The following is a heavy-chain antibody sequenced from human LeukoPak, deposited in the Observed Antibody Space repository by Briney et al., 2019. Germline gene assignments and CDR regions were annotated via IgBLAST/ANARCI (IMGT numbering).Heavy chain of an antibody. J-gene: IGHJ4*02. CDR1: GFTFSSYS. V-gene: IGHV3-48*01. Sequence: PGGSLRLSCAAPGFTFSSYSMNWVRQAPGKGLEWVSYISSSSSTIYYADSVKGRFTISRDNAKNSLYLQMNSLRAEDTAVYYCARISWFGGLDYWGQGTLVTVSS. CDR2: ISSSSSTI. CDR3: ARISWFGGLDY. D-gene: IGHD3-10*01.